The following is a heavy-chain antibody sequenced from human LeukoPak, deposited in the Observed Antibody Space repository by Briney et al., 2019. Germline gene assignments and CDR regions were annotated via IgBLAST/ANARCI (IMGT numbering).Heavy chain of an antibody. J-gene: IGHJ4*02. Sequence: QTGGSLRLSCAASGFTFNNYAMNWVRQAPGKGLEWVSAISNNGGYTYYADSVQGRFTISRDNSKSTLCLQMNSLRAEDTAVYYCAKQLGYCSDGSCYFPYWGQGTLVTVSS. CDR3: AKQLGYCSDGSCYFPY. CDR1: GFTFNNYA. V-gene: IGHV3-23*01. D-gene: IGHD2-15*01. CDR2: ISNNGGYT.